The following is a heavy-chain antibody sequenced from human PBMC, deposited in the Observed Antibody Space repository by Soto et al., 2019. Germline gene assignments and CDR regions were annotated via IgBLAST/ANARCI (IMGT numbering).Heavy chain of an antibody. Sequence: GGSLRLSCAASGFTVSSNYMSWVRQAPGKGLEWVSVIYSGGSTYYADSVKGRFTISRDNSKNTLYLQMNSLRAEDTAVYYCARGTYYYDSSGFLDYWGQGTLVTVS. CDR3: ARGTYYYDSSGFLDY. CDR1: GFTVSSNY. CDR2: IYSGGST. V-gene: IGHV3-53*01. D-gene: IGHD3-22*01. J-gene: IGHJ4*02.